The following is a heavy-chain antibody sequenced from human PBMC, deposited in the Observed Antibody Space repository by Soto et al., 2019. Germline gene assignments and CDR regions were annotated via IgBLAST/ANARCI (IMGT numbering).Heavy chain of an antibody. Sequence: SETLSLTCAVYGGSFSGYYWSWIRQPPGKGLEWIGEINHSGSTNYNPSLKSRVTISVDTSKNQFSLKLSSVTAADTAVYYCARKKPHRPGYCSGGSCLFLVGWFDPWGQGTLVTVSS. CDR3: ARKKPHRPGYCSGGSCLFLVGWFDP. CDR1: GGSFSGYY. J-gene: IGHJ5*02. CDR2: INHSGST. D-gene: IGHD2-15*01. V-gene: IGHV4-34*01.